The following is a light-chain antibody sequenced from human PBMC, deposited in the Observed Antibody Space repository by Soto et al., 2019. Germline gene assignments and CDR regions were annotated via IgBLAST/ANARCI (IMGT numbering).Light chain of an antibody. CDR1: SSDVGSYNL. CDR2: EVI. CDR3: CSYAGGSTYV. Sequence: QSALTQPASVSGSPGQSITISCTGTSSDVGSYNLVSWYQQHPGKAPTVMIYEVIKRPSGVPNLFSGSKSGYTASLTISGLQAEDDAHYHCCSYAGGSTYVFGTGTKLTVL. J-gene: IGLJ1*01. V-gene: IGLV2-23*02.